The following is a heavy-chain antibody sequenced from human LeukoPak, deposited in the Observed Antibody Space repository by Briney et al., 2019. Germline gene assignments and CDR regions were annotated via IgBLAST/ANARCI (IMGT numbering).Heavy chain of an antibody. CDR3: ARSTNYYYGMDV. V-gene: IGHV3-48*03. CDR1: GFTFSSYE. Sequence: SGGSLRLSCAASGFTFSSYEMNWVRQAPGKGLEWVSYISSSGSTIYYADSVKGRFTISRDNAKNSLYLQMNSLRAEDTAVYYCARSTNYYYGMDVWGKGTTVTVSS. J-gene: IGHJ6*04. CDR2: ISSSGSTI. D-gene: IGHD2-2*01.